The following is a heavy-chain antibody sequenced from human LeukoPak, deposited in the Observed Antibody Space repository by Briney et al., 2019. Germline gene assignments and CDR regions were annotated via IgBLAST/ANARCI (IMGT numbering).Heavy chain of an antibody. CDR3: ARGLVGDYFDY. Sequence: GGSPRLSCAASGFTFSSYSMHWVRQAPGKGLEWVSYISSTSSTIYYADSVKGRFTISRDNGKNSLYLQMNSLTAEDTAVYYCARGLVGDYFDYWGQGTLVTVSS. D-gene: IGHD2-15*01. CDR2: ISSTSSTI. V-gene: IGHV3-48*01. CDR1: GFTFSSYS. J-gene: IGHJ4*02.